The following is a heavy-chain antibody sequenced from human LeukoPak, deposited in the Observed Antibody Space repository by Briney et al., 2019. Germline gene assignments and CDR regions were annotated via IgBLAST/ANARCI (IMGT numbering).Heavy chain of an antibody. J-gene: IGHJ4*02. D-gene: IGHD3-22*01. CDR3: AKNAYDSSGYHPDY. CDR2: ISGSGGST. Sequence: GGSLRLSCAASGFTFSNYAMSWVRQAPGKGLEWDSAISGSGGSTYYADSVKGRFTISRDNSKATLYLQMNSLRAEDTAVYYCAKNAYDSSGYHPDYWGQGTLVTVSS. V-gene: IGHV3-23*01. CDR1: GFTFSNYA.